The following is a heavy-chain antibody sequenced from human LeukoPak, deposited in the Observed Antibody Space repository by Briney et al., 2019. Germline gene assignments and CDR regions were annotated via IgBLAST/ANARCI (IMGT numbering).Heavy chain of an antibody. V-gene: IGHV5-51*01. J-gene: IGHJ4*02. Sequence: GGSLKISCKGSGYSFTSYWIGWVRQMPGKGLEWMGIIYPGDSDTRYSPSFQGQVTISADKSISTAYLQWSSLKASDTAMYYCASSYSSSAHPFDYWGQGTLVTVSS. CDR2: IYPGDSDT. CDR1: GYSFTSYW. CDR3: ASSYSSSAHPFDY. D-gene: IGHD6-6*01.